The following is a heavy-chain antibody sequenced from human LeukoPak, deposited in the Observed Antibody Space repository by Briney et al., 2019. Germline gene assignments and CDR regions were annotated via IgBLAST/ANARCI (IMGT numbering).Heavy chain of an antibody. V-gene: IGHV4-30-4*08. CDR3: ARGCCSSTSCYYFDY. Sequence: SETLSLTCTVSGGSISSGDYYWSWIRQPPGKGLEWIGYIYYSGSTYYNPSLKSRVTISVDTSKNQFSLKLSSVTAADTAVYYCARGCCSSTSCYYFDYWGQGTLVTVSS. CDR2: IYYSGST. J-gene: IGHJ4*02. CDR1: GGSISSGDYY. D-gene: IGHD2-2*01.